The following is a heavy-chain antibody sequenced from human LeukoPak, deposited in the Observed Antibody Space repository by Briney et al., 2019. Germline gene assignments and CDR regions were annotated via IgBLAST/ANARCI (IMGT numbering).Heavy chain of an antibody. CDR3: ARHDYGVFDY. J-gene: IGHJ4*02. CDR1: GGSISSSSYY. Sequence: SETLSLTCTVSGGSISSSSYYWGWIRQPPGKGLEWIGSIYYSGSTYYNPSLKSRVTIFVDTSKNQFSLKLSSVTAADTAVYYCARHDYGVFDYWGQGTLVTVSS. CDR2: IYYSGST. V-gene: IGHV4-39*01. D-gene: IGHD4/OR15-4a*01.